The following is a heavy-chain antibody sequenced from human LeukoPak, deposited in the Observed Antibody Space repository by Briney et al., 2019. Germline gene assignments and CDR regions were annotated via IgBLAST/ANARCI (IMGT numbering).Heavy chain of an antibody. J-gene: IGHJ4*02. CDR3: ARVGRVRGDPRFDY. V-gene: IGHV1-2*04. CDR1: GYTFTGYY. Sequence: ASVTVSCKASGYTFTGYYMHWVRQAPGQGLEWMGWINPNSGGTNYAQKFQGWVIMTRDTSISTAYMELSRLRSDDTAVYYCARVGRVRGDPRFDYWGQGTLVTVSS. D-gene: IGHD3-10*01. CDR2: INPNSGGT.